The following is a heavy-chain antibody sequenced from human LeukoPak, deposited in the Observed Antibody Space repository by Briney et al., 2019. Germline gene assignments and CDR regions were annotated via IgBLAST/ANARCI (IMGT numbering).Heavy chain of an antibody. CDR3: ARDYWSYDYVWGSYRIPDY. V-gene: IGHV3-7*01. D-gene: IGHD3-16*02. J-gene: IGHJ4*02. Sequence: GRSLRLSCAASGFTFSSYWMSWVRQAPGKGLEWVANIKQDGSEKYYVASVKGRFTISRDNAKNSLYLQMNSLRAEDTAVYYCARDYWSYDYVWGSYRIPDYWGQGTLVTVSS. CDR2: IKQDGSEK. CDR1: GFTFSSYW.